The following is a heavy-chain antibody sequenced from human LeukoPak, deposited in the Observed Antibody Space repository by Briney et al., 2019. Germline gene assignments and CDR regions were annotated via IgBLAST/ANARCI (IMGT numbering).Heavy chain of an antibody. CDR3: ARQRVAGMYNWFDP. V-gene: IGHV4-4*02. CDR2: IYHSGST. CDR1: GGSISSSNW. Sequence: SGTLSLTCAVSGGSISSSNWWSWIRQPPGKGLEWIGEIYHSGSTNYNPSLKSRVTISVDKSKNQFSLKLSSVTAADTAVYYCARQRVAGMYNWFDPWGQGTLVTVSS. J-gene: IGHJ5*02. D-gene: IGHD6-19*01.